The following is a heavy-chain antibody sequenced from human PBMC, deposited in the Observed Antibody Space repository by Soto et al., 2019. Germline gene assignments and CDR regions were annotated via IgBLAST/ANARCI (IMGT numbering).Heavy chain of an antibody. CDR3: ARDIDMDIVVEVAATAHGY. CDR1: GYTFTGYY. D-gene: IGHD2-15*01. CDR2: INPNSGGT. V-gene: IGHV1-2*02. J-gene: IGHJ4*02. Sequence: ASVKVSCKASGYTFTGYYMHWVRQAPGQGLEWMGWINPNSGGTNYAQKLQGRVTMTRDPSISTAYMELSRLRSDDTAVYYCARDIDMDIVVEVAATAHGYSGQGTLVTVSS.